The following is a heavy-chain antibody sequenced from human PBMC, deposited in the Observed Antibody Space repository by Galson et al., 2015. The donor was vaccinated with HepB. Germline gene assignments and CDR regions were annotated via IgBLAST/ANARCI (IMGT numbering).Heavy chain of an antibody. J-gene: IGHJ3*02. Sequence: ETLSLTCTVSGYSISSGYYWGWIRQPPGKGLEWIGSIYHSGSTYYNPSLKSRVTISVDTSKNQFSLKLSSVTAADTAVYYCARPGSGIVGATDAFDIWGQGTMVTVSS. CDR2: IYHSGST. V-gene: IGHV4-38-2*02. D-gene: IGHD1-26*01. CDR1: GYSISSGYY. CDR3: ARPGSGIVGATDAFDI.